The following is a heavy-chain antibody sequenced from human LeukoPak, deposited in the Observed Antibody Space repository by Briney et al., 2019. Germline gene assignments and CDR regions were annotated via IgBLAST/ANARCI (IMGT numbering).Heavy chain of an antibody. CDR1: GYSFTGYY. V-gene: IGHV1-2*02. D-gene: IGHD2-2*01. CDR2: INPNSGGT. J-gene: IGHJ4*02. Sequence: ASVKASCKTSGYSFTGYYIHLVRQAPGQGLESMGWINPNSGGTNYAQKFQGGVTMTRDTSISTAYMDLSRLRSDDTAVYYCVRGGYCSSTSCSQPGLLDYWGQGTLLTVSS. CDR3: VRGGYCSSTSCSQPGLLDY.